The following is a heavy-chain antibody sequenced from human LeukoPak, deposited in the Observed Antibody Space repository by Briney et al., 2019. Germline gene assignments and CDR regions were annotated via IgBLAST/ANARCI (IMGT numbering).Heavy chain of an antibody. Sequence: GASVKVSYTASQHPFTGYSALWVPQAPGQGLEWMGWINPNSGGTNYAQKFQGRVTMTRDTSISTAYMELCRLRSDDTAVYYCARSLGVVGIAAAGTFDPWGQGTLVTVSS. CDR2: INPNSGGT. V-gene: IGHV1-2*02. D-gene: IGHD6-13*01. J-gene: IGHJ5*02. CDR1: QHPFTGYS. CDR3: ARSLGVVGIAAAGTFDP.